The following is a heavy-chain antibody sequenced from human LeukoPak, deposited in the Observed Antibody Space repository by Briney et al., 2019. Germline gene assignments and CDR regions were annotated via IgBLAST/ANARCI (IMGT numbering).Heavy chain of an antibody. Sequence: SETLSLTCTVSGSSISSGYYWGWIRQPPGKGLEWIGTIYHSGSTYYNPPLKSRVTISVDPSKNQFSLKLSSVTAADTAVYYCARGGVRIAAAVTLDYWGQGTLVTVSS. J-gene: IGHJ4*02. D-gene: IGHD6-13*01. V-gene: IGHV4-38-2*02. CDR2: IYHSGST. CDR3: ARGGVRIAAAVTLDY. CDR1: GSSISSGYY.